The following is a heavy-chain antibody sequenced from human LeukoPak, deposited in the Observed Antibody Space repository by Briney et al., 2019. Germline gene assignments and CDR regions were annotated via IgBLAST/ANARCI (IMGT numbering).Heavy chain of an antibody. Sequence: ASVKVSCKASGYTFTGYYMHWVRQAPGQGLEWMGWINPNSGGTNYAQKFQGRVTMTRDTSIGTAYMELSRLRSDDTAVYYCARDGASSSYYFDYWGQGTLVTVSS. CDR3: ARDGASSSYYFDY. CDR2: INPNSGGT. V-gene: IGHV1-2*02. D-gene: IGHD6-6*01. CDR1: GYTFTGYY. J-gene: IGHJ4*02.